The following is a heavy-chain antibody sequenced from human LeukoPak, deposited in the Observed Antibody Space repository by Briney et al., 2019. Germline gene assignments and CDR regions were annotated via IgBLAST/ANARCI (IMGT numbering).Heavy chain of an antibody. V-gene: IGHV3-30*02. CDR2: IRHDGINE. D-gene: IGHD3-3*01. Sequence: GGSLRLSCAASGFPFSSFGMHWVRQAPGKGLEWVAYIRHDGINEYYADSVKGRFTISRDISKKTLYLQMNSLIPEDTAVFYCAKDWGVFGVAYSLDHWGQGALVTVSS. CDR1: GFPFSSFG. CDR3: AKDWGVFGVAYSLDH. J-gene: IGHJ4*02.